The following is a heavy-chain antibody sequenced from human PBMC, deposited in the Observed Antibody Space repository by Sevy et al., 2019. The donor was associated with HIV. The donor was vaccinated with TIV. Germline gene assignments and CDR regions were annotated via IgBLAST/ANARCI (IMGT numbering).Heavy chain of an antibody. Sequence: GGSLRLSCAASGFTFSSYAMSWVRQAPGKGLEWVSDTSGSGGSTYYADSVKGRFTISRDNSKNTLYLQMNSLRAEDTAVYYCAKTVYYDSSGYYYEPSAFDIWGQGTMVTVSS. J-gene: IGHJ3*02. CDR3: AKTVYYDSSGYYYEPSAFDI. CDR2: TSGSGGST. D-gene: IGHD3-22*01. V-gene: IGHV3-23*01. CDR1: GFTFSSYA.